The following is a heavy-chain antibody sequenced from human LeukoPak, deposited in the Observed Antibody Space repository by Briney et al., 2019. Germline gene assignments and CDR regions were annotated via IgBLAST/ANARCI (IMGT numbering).Heavy chain of an antibody. V-gene: IGHV3-30-3*01. CDR1: GFTFSSYA. CDR3: ARDRYSFGHFDY. J-gene: IGHJ4*02. Sequence: GGPLRLSCAASGFTFSSYAMHWVRQAPGKGLEWVAVISFDGSNKYYADSVKGRFTISRDNSKSTLYLQMNSLRAEDTAVYYCARDRYSFGHFDYWGQGTLVTVSS. CDR2: ISFDGSNK. D-gene: IGHD5-18*01.